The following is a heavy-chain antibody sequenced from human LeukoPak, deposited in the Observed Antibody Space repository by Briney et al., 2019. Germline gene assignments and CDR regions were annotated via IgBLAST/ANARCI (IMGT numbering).Heavy chain of an antibody. D-gene: IGHD3-10*01. CDR3: ARRYYYGSGSSYFDY. V-gene: IGHV5-51*01. CDR1: GYSFASYW. CDR2: IYPGDSDT. J-gene: IGHJ4*02. Sequence: GESLKISCKGSGYSFASYWIGWVRQMPRKGLEWMGIIYPGDSDTRYSPSFQGQVTISADKSISTAYLQWSSLKASDTAMHYCARRYYYGSGSSYFDYWGQGTLVTVSP.